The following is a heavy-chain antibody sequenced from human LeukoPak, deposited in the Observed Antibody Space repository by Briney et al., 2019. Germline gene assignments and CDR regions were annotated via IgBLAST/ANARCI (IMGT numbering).Heavy chain of an antibody. CDR2: IYCSGST. D-gene: IGHD3-22*01. Sequence: SETLSLTCTVSGGSISRYYWSWIRQPPGKGLEWIGYIYCSGSTNYNPSLKSRVTISVDTSKNQFSLKLSSVTAADTAVYYCARVGSGSYYYGMDVWGQGTTVTVSS. V-gene: IGHV4-59*01. CDR3: ARVGSGSYYYGMDV. CDR1: GGSISRYY. J-gene: IGHJ6*02.